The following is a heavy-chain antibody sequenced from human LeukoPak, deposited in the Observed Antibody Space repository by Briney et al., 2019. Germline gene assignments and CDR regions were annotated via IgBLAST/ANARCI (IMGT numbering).Heavy chain of an antibody. D-gene: IGHD6-6*01. CDR3: ARGIAARLTRFDY. CDR1: GGSFSGYY. J-gene: IGHJ4*02. CDR2: INHSGST. V-gene: IGHV4-34*09. Sequence: PSETLSLTCAVYGGSFSGYYWSWIRQPPGKGLEWIGEINHSGSTNYNPSLKSRVTISVDTSKNQFSLKLSSVTAADTAVYYCARGIAARLTRFDYWGQGTLVTVSS.